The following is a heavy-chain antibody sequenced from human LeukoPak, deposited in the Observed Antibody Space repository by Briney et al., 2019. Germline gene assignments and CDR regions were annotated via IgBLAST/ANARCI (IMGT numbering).Heavy chain of an antibody. CDR2: IGSSSSTI. J-gene: IGHJ4*02. CDR1: GFTFSDYY. V-gene: IGHV3-11*04. CDR3: ARDSTYYYDSSGSIEGYFDY. Sequence: GGSLRLSCAASGFTFSDYYMSWIRQAPGKGLEWVSYIGSSSSTIYYADSVKGRFTISRDNAKNSLYLQMNSLRAEDTAVYYCARDSTYYYDSSGSIEGYFDYWGQGTLVTVSS. D-gene: IGHD3-22*01.